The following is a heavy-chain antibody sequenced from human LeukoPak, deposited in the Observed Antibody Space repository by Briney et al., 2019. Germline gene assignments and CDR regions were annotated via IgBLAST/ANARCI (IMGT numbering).Heavy chain of an antibody. CDR3: AKDIRDHILTGYPDY. CDR2: ISSSSTII. CDR1: GFTFSSHS. D-gene: IGHD3-9*01. Sequence: GGSLRLSCAASGFTFSSHSMNWVRQAPGKGLEWISYISSSSTIIHYADSVKGRFTISRDNAKNSLYLQMNSLRAEDTALYYCAKDIRDHILTGYPDYWGQGTLVTVSS. V-gene: IGHV3-48*04. J-gene: IGHJ4*02.